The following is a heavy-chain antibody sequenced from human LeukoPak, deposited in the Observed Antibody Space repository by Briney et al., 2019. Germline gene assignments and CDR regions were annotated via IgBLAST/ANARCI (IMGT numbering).Heavy chain of an antibody. CDR3: AREIYGDYGAFDY. V-gene: IGHV4-61*02. J-gene: IGHJ4*02. Sequence: SETLSLTCTVSGGSISSGSYYWSWIRQPAGKGLEWIGRIYTSGSTNYNPSLKSRVTISVDTSKNQFSLKLSPVTAADTAVYYCAREIYGDYGAFDYWGQGTLVTVPS. D-gene: IGHD4-17*01. CDR1: GGSISSGSYY. CDR2: IYTSGST.